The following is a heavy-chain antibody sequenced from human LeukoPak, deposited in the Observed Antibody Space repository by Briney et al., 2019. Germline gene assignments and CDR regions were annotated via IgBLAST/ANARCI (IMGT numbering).Heavy chain of an antibody. CDR3: ARDWAGSGSFPL. V-gene: IGHV4-38-2*02. Sequence: PSETLSLTCAVSGYSLSSGYYWGWIRQPPGKGLEWIGSIYHSGSTYYNPSLKSRVTMSVDTSKNQFSLKLSSVTAADTAVHYCARDWAGSGSFPLWGQGTLVTVSS. CDR1: GYSLSSGYY. J-gene: IGHJ4*02. D-gene: IGHD3-10*01. CDR2: IYHSGST.